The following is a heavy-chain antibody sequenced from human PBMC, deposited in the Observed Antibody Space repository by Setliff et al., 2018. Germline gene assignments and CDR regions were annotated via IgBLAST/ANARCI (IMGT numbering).Heavy chain of an antibody. Sequence: ASVKVSCKASGYTFTGYYMHWVRQAPGQGLEWMGIINPSGGLTKYAQKFQGRVTMTRDTSISTAYMELSRLRSDDTAVYYCARNYNFWSGYYTDWFDPWGQGTLVTVSS. CDR1: GYTFTGYY. V-gene: IGHV1-2*02. CDR2: INPSGGLT. D-gene: IGHD3-3*01. J-gene: IGHJ5*02. CDR3: ARNYNFWSGYYTDWFDP.